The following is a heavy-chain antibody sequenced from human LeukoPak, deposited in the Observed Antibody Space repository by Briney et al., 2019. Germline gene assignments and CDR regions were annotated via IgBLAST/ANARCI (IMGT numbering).Heavy chain of an antibody. CDR2: ISGSGGTT. D-gene: IGHD3-22*01. Sequence: GGSLRLSCAASGFTFSSYAMSWVRQAPGKGLEWVSAISGSGGTTHYADSVKGRFTISRDNSKNALSLQMNSLRAEDTAVYYCAKDGYYESSGYSYFDYWGQGTLVTVSS. J-gene: IGHJ4*02. V-gene: IGHV3-23*01. CDR1: GFTFSSYA. CDR3: AKDGYYESSGYSYFDY.